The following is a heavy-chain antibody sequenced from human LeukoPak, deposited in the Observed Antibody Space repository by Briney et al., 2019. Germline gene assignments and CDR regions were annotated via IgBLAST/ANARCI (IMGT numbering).Heavy chain of an antibody. CDR1: GGSISDYY. CDR3: ASLGGTYDF. CDR2: IYDRGRT. V-gene: IGHV4-59*08. Sequence: TETLSLTCTVSGGSISDYYWSWIRQPPGKGLEWIGYIYDRGRTNYHPSLQKRLTISVDTARSQVSLKLSSVTGADTAVYYCASLGGTYDFWGQGTLVTVSS. J-gene: IGHJ4*02.